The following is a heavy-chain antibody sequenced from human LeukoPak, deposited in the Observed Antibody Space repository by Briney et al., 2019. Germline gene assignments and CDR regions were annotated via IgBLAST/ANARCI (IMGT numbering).Heavy chain of an antibody. D-gene: IGHD6-13*01. CDR2: IDPSGDST. CDR3: ARHREGYSSNWSWFDP. Sequence: ASVKVSCKASGYSFITYYIHWVRQAPGQGLEWMGLIDPSGDSTRYAQNFQGRVTMTRDTSANTVYMELSSLRSEDTAMYYCARHREGYSSNWSWFDPWGQGTLVTVSS. J-gene: IGHJ5*02. V-gene: IGHV1-46*01. CDR1: GYSFITYY.